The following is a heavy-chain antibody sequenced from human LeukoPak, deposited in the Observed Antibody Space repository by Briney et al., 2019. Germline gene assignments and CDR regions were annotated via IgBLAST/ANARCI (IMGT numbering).Heavy chain of an antibody. V-gene: IGHV3-23*01. Sequence: GGSLRLSCASSGFTFSSYAMSWVRQAPGKGLEWVSAISGSGGSTYYADSVKGRFTISRDNSKNTLYLQMNSLRAEDTAVYYCAKDPSGRSSSWLEYFQHWGQGTLVTVSS. CDR1: GFTFSSYA. CDR2: ISGSGGST. D-gene: IGHD6-13*01. J-gene: IGHJ1*01. CDR3: AKDPSGRSSSWLEYFQH.